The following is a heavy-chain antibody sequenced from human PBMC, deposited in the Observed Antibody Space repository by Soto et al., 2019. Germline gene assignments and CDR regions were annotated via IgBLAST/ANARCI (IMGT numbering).Heavy chain of an antibody. CDR1: GFPFNTKS. Sequence: DVQLLESGGGLVQPGGSLRLSCTASGFPFNTKSMTWVRQAPGKGLEWVSALTATSGRPYYADSVKGRFTTSSDNSKNTLYLPMSNLGAEDTAFYYCAKDLRGPEAGTWYLDLWGRGTLVTVSS. CDR3: AKDLRGPEAGTWYLDL. J-gene: IGHJ2*01. CDR2: LTATSGRP. V-gene: IGHV3-23*01. D-gene: IGHD6-13*01.